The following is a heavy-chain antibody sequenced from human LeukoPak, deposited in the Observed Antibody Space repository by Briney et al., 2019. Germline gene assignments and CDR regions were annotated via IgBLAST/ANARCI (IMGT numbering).Heavy chain of an antibody. D-gene: IGHD2-2*01. Sequence: SETLSLTCTVSGGSITSYYWSWIRQPPGKGLEWIGYIYYSGSTYYNPSLKSRVTISVDRSKKQFSLKLSSVTAADTAVYYCARYGGVVVPAARYNWFDPWGQGTLVTVSS. CDR1: GGSITSYY. J-gene: IGHJ5*02. V-gene: IGHV4-59*01. CDR2: IYYSGST. CDR3: ARYGGVVVPAARYNWFDP.